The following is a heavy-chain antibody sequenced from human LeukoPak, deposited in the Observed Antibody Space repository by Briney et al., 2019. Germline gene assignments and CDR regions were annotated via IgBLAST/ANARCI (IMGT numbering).Heavy chain of an antibody. CDR2: IHYTGAT. V-gene: IGHV4-34*01. D-gene: IGHD2-15*01. Sequence: SETLSLTCAVYGGSITGYYWSWIRQTPGRGLEWVGEIHYTGATSYNPSLKSRVTISVDTSKNQFSLKLSSVTAADTAVYYCARRGYCSGGSCHYYYYYGMDVWGQGTTVTVSS. CDR1: GGSITGYY. J-gene: IGHJ6*02. CDR3: ARRGYCSGGSCHYYYYYGMDV.